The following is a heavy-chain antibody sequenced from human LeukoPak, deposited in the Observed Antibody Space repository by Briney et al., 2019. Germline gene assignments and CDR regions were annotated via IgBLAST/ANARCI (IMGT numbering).Heavy chain of an antibody. CDR3: AREGDVVVPAASTDY. D-gene: IGHD2-2*01. J-gene: IGHJ4*02. V-gene: IGHV3-7*01. CDR1: GFSFSSQW. Sequence: GGSLRLSCAASGFSFSSQWMTWVRQAPGKGLEWVANIKPDGSKITYVESVKVRFTISRDNAKNSLFLQMNSLRAEDTAVYYCAREGDVVVPAASTDYWGQGTLVTVSS. CDR2: IKPDGSKI.